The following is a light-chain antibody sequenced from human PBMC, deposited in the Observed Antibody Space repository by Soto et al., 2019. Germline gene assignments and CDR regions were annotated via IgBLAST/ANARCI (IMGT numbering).Light chain of an antibody. J-gene: IGLJ2*01. Sequence: QSVLTQPPSVSGAPGQRVTISCTGSSSNIGAGYDVHWYQQLPGTAPKLLIYGNSNRPSGVPDRFSGSKSGTSASLAITGLRAEDEPDYYCQSYDSSLSVVVFGGGTKLTVL. CDR1: SSNIGAGYD. V-gene: IGLV1-40*01. CDR2: GNS. CDR3: QSYDSSLSVVV.